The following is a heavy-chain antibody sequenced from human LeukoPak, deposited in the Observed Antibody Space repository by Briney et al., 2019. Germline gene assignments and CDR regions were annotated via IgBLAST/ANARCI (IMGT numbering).Heavy chain of an antibody. Sequence: GESLRLSCAASGFTFSSYSMNWVRQAPGKGLEWVSYISSASNTIYYADSVKGRFTISRDNANNSLYLQMNSLRAEDTAMYYCARDGWFGDYNWFDPWGQGTLVTVSS. D-gene: IGHD3-10*01. CDR1: GFTFSSYS. V-gene: IGHV3-48*01. CDR2: ISSASNTI. J-gene: IGHJ5*02. CDR3: ARDGWFGDYNWFDP.